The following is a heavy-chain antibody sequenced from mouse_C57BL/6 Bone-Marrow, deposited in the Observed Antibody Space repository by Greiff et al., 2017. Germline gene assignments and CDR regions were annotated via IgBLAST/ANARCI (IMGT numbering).Heavy chain of an antibody. CDR2: IYPGSGST. Sequence: QVQLQQPGAELVKPGASVKMSCKASGYTFTSYWITWVKQRPGQGLEWIGDIYPGSGSTNYNEKFKSKATLTVDTAASTAYMQLSSLTSEDSAVYYCSRFLRPRYAMDYWGQGTAVTVSS. CDR3: SRFLRPRYAMDY. V-gene: IGHV1-55*01. CDR1: GYTFTSYW. J-gene: IGHJ4*01. D-gene: IGHD1-1*01.